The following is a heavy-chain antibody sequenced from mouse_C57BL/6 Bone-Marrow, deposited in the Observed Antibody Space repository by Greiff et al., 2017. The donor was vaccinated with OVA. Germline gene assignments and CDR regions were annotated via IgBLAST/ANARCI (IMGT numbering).Heavy chain of an antibody. Sequence: VKLMESGAELARPGASVKLSCKASGYTFTSYGISWVKQRTGQGLEWIGEIYPRSGNTYYNEKFKGKATLTADKSSSTAYMELRSLTSEDSAVYFCARLVAYWGQGTLVTVSA. J-gene: IGHJ3*01. CDR2: IYPRSGNT. CDR3: ARLVAY. V-gene: IGHV1-81*01. CDR1: GYTFTSYG.